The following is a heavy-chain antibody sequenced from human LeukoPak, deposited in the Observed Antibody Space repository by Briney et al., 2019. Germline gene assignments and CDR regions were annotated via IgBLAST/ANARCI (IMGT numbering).Heavy chain of an antibody. J-gene: IGHJ3*02. CDR1: GGTFSSYA. CDR3: ARVRYQVVVITYDAFDI. CDR2: IIPIFGTA. D-gene: IGHD2-21*01. V-gene: IGHV1-69*13. Sequence: SVKVSCKASGGTFSSYAISWVRQAPGQGLEWMGGIIPIFGTANYAQKFQGRVTITADESTSTAYMELSSLRSEDTAVYYCARVRYQVVVITYDAFDIWGQGTMVTVSS.